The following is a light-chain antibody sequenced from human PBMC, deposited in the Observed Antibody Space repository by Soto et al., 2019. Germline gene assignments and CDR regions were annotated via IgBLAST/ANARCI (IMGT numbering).Light chain of an antibody. CDR1: SSDVGGYNY. J-gene: IGLJ3*02. CDR2: EVD. Sequence: QSALTQPASVSGSPGQSITISCTGTSSDVGGYNYVSWFQQHPGEAPKLMIYEVDYRPSGISDRFSAFKSGNTASLTISGLQAEDEAHYYCSSYTTSNTWVFGGGTKLTVL. CDR3: SSYTTSNTWV. V-gene: IGLV2-14*01.